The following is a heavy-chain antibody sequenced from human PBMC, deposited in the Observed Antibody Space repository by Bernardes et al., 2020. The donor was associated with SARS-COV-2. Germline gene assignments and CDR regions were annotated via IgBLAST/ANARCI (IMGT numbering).Heavy chain of an antibody. CDR1: GGSISSYY. Sequence: SETLSPTCTVSGGSISSYYWSWIRQPPGKGLEWNGYIYYSGSTNYNPSLKSRVTISVDTSKNQFSLKLSSVTAADTAVYYCARQDIGAIFGVVITPAGMDVWGQGTTVTVSS. J-gene: IGHJ6*02. V-gene: IGHV4-59*08. CDR3: ARQDIGAIFGVVITPAGMDV. CDR2: IYYSGST. D-gene: IGHD3-3*01.